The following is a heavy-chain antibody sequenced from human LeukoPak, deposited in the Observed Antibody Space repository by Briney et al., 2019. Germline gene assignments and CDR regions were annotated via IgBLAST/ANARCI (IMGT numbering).Heavy chain of an antibody. D-gene: IGHD3-16*01. J-gene: IGHJ5*02. CDR1: GFTVSSNY. Sequence: GGSLRLSCAASGFTVSSNYMSWVRQAPGKGLEWVSVIYSGGSTYYADSVKGRFTISRDNSKNTLYLQMNSLRAEDTAVYYCARRFLTGLGGNWFDPWGQGTLVTVSS. CDR3: ARRFLTGLGGNWFDP. V-gene: IGHV3-66*04. CDR2: IYSGGST.